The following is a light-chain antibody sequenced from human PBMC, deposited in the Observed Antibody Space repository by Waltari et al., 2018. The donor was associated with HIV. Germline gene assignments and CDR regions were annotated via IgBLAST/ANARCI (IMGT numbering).Light chain of an antibody. CDR3: GSHSTDTTLV. V-gene: IGLV2-14*03. Sequence: HSALTQPASVSGSPGQSIAISCTGTGHDVGGYHYVSWYQHHPGHAPKLILYDVNIRPAGVSDRCSGSKSGNTASLTISGLQAEDEADYYCGSHSTDTTLVFGGGTKLTV. CDR2: DVN. J-gene: IGLJ2*01. CDR1: GHDVGGYHY.